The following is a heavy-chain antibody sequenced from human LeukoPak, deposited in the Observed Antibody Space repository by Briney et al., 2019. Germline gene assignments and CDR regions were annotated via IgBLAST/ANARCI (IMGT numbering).Heavy chain of an antibody. CDR3: AREQQLATLDY. D-gene: IGHD6-13*01. J-gene: IGHJ4*02. CDR2: INTDGSST. CDR1: GFTFSSYW. V-gene: IGHV3-74*01. Sequence: GGSLRLSCAASGFTFSSYWMHWVRQAPGKGLVWVSRINTDGSSTTYADSVKGRFTISRDNAKNTLYLEMNSLRAEDMALYYCAREQQLATLDYWGQGTLVTVSS.